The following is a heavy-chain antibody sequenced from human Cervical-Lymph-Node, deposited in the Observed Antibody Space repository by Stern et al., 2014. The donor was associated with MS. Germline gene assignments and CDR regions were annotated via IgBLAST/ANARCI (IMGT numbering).Heavy chain of an antibody. V-gene: IGHV3-9*01. D-gene: IGHD3-10*01. CDR1: GFAFDDYA. CDR2: ISWNSGTV. Sequence: LLVESGGGLVQPGRSLRLSCAASGFAFDDYAMHWVRQAPGKGLAWLPGISWNSGTVTSADSVKGRFTISRENAKNSLFLQMNSLRLEDTAFYYCARTAIFGENWYFDLWGRGTLVTVSS. CDR3: ARTAIFGENWYFDL. J-gene: IGHJ2*01.